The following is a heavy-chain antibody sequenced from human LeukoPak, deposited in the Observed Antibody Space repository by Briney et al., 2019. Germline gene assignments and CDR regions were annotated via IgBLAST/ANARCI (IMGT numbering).Heavy chain of an antibody. CDR1: GFTFSSYA. CDR2: ISYDGSNK. D-gene: IGHD6-19*01. V-gene: IGHV3-30*01. CDR3: ARDDDSSGWYPLPDY. J-gene: IGHJ4*02. Sequence: PGGSLRLSCAASGFTFSSYAMHWVRQAPGKGLEWVAVISYDGSNKYYADSVKGRFTISRDNSKNTLYLQMNSLRAEDTAVYYCARDDDSSGWYPLPDYWGQGTLVTVSS.